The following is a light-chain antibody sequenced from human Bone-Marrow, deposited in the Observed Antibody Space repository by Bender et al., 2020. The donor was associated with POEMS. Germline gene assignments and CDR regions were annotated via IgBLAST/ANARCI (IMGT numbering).Light chain of an antibody. V-gene: IGLV1-40*01. CDR3: DSYTSSNTWV. CDR2: GYT. Sequence: QSVLTQPPSVSGAPGQRVTISCTGSSSNIGAGYDVHWYQQLPGAAPKLLLYGYTHRPSGVPDRFSGSKSDNTASLTVSGLQAEDEAYYYCDSYTSSNTWVFGGGTQLTVL. CDR1: SSNIGAGYD. J-gene: IGLJ3*02.